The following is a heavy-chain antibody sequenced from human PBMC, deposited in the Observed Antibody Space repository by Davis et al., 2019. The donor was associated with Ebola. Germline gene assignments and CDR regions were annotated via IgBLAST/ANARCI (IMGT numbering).Heavy chain of an antibody. CDR3: ASHANGIAVDY. V-gene: IGHV3-53*01. J-gene: IGHJ4*02. CDR1: GVTVSSNY. D-gene: IGHD6-19*01. CDR2: IYIGGNT. Sequence: GESLKISCAASGVTVSSNYMSWVRQAPGKGLEWVSVIYIGGNTYYADSVKGRFTISRDISKNTVYLQMNSLRAEDTAVYYCASHANGIAVDYWGQGTLVTVSS.